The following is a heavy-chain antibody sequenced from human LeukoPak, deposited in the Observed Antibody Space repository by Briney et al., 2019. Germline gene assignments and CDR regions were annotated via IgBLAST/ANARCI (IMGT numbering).Heavy chain of an antibody. Sequence: GGSLRLSCAASGFTFNNAWMNWVRQAPGKGLEWVGRIKSKTDGGTTDYAAPVRGRFTISRDDSKNTLYLQMNSLKTEDTAVYYCASVVLGGTIDYWGQGTLVTVSS. J-gene: IGHJ4*02. CDR1: GFTFNNAW. D-gene: IGHD4-23*01. CDR3: ASVVLGGTIDY. V-gene: IGHV3-15*07. CDR2: IKSKTDGGTT.